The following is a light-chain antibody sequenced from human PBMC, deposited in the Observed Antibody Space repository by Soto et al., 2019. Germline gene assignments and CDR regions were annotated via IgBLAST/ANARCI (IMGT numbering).Light chain of an antibody. J-gene: IGKJ1*01. CDR2: GAS. CDR1: QTFSSSY. CDR3: QQYGSSPQT. Sequence: EIVLTQSTGTLSLSPGERATLSCRASQTFSSSYLAWYQQKPGQAPRLLIYGASSRATGIPDRFSGSGSGRDFRLTISRLEPEDFGVYYCQQYGSSPQTFGQGTKVDI. V-gene: IGKV3-20*01.